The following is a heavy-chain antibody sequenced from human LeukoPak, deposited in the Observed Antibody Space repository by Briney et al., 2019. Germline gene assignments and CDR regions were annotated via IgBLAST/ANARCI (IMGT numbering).Heavy chain of an antibody. CDR2: MNPNSGNT. V-gene: IGHV1-8*02. J-gene: IGHJ5*02. CDR1: GGTFSSYA. CDR3: ARKNYCSGGSCYSRGWFDP. Sequence: ASVKVSCKASGGTFSSYAISWVRQATGQGLEWVGWMNPNSGNTVYAQKFQGRVTMTRDTSISTAYMELSSLRSEDTAMYYCARKNYCSGGSCYSRGWFDPWGQGTLVTVSS. D-gene: IGHD2-15*01.